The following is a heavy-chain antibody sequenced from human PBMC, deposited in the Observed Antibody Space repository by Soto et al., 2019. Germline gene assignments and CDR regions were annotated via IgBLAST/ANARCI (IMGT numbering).Heavy chain of an antibody. Sequence: PSETVSLTCNVSGGSISSGHYYWSWIRQPPGKGLEWIGYIYYSGSTYYNPSLKSRVTKSVDTSKNQFSLKLSSVTAADTAVYYCAREITMIVVARHNWFDPWGQGTLVTVSS. D-gene: IGHD3-22*01. CDR1: GGSISSGHYY. V-gene: IGHV4-30-4*01. CDR3: AREITMIVVARHNWFDP. J-gene: IGHJ5*02. CDR2: IYYSGST.